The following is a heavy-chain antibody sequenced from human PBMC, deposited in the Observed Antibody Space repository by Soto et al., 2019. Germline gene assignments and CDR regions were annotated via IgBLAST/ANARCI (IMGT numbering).Heavy chain of an antibody. CDR1: GFTFSSYG. Sequence: QVQLVESGGGVVQPGRSLRLSCAASGFTFSSYGMHWVRQAPGKGLEWVAVISYDGSNKYYADSVKGRFTISRDNSKNTPYLQMNSLRAEDTAVYYCAKPYYVWGLDFDLWGRGTLVTVSS. V-gene: IGHV3-30*18. CDR3: AKPYYVWGLDFDL. CDR2: ISYDGSNK. D-gene: IGHD3-16*01. J-gene: IGHJ2*01.